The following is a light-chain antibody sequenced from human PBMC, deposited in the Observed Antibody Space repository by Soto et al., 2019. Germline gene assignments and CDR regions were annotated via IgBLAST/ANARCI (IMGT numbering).Light chain of an antibody. J-gene: IGKJ4*01. CDR1: QSVSSY. Sequence: EIVLTQSPVTLSLSPGERATLSCRASQSVSSYLAWYQQKPGQTPRLLIYDASNRANGIPAMFSGSGSGTDFTLTIISLEPEDFAVYYCQQRSSWRPLTFGGGTKVEIK. CDR2: DAS. V-gene: IGKV3-11*01. CDR3: QQRSSWRPLT.